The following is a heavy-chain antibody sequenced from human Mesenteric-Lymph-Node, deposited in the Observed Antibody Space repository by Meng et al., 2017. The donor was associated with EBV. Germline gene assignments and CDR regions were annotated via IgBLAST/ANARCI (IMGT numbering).Heavy chain of an antibody. CDR1: GGSFMPYY. CDR2: INHSGST. D-gene: IGHD6-13*01. Sequence: QVQLQQWGAGLLKPSETLSLTCAVYGGSFMPYYWTWIRQPPGKGLEWIGEINHSGSTNYNPSLKSRVIISIDTSKNQFSLKLSSVTAADTAVYYCVRVVGRPTKKGLVGCVISSCHRFDPWGQGSLVTVSS. CDR3: VRVVGRPTKKGLVGCVISSCHRFDP. V-gene: IGHV4-34*01. J-gene: IGHJ5*02.